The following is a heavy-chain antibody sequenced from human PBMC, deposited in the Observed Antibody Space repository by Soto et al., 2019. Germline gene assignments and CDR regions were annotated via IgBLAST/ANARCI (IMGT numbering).Heavy chain of an antibody. Sequence: TLSLTCAVYGGSFSGYYWSWIRQPPGKGLEWIGEINHSGSTNYNPSLKSRVTISVDTSKNQFSLKLSSVTAADTAVYYCARGCSWFQPYYHGTYDAFDIWGQGTMVTVSS. J-gene: IGHJ3*02. CDR2: INHSGST. CDR3: ARGCSWFQPYYHGTYDAFDI. V-gene: IGHV4-34*01. D-gene: IGHD3-10*01. CDR1: GGSFSGYY.